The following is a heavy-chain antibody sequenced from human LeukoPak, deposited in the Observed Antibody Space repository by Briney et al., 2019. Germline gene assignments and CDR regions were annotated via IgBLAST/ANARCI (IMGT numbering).Heavy chain of an antibody. J-gene: IGHJ4*02. CDR2: IYYSGST. Sequence: SQTLSLTCTVSGGSISSGGYYWSWIRQHPGKGLEWIGYIYYSGSTYYNPSLKSRVTISVDTSKNQFSLKLSSVTAADTAVYYCARASVPTTEIDYWGQGTLVTVSS. CDR3: ARASVPTTEIDY. D-gene: IGHD1-1*01. CDR1: GGSISSGGYY. V-gene: IGHV4-31*03.